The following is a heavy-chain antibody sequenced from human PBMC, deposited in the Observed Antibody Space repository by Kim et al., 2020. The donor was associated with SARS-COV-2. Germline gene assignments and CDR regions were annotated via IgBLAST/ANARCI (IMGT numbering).Heavy chain of an antibody. V-gene: IGHV4-34*01. D-gene: IGHD6-19*01. J-gene: IGHJ6*02. CDR1: GGSFSGYY. CDR3: AQAVAGEGYYYGMDV. Sequence: SETLSLTCAVYGGSFSGYYWSWIRQPPGKGLEWIGEINHSGSTNYNPSLKSRVTISVDTSKNHFSLKLSSVTAADTAVYYCAQAVAGEGYYYGMDVWGQGTTVTVSS. CDR2: INHSGST.